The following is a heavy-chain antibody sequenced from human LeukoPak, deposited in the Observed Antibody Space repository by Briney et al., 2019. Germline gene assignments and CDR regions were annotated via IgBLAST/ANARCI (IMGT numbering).Heavy chain of an antibody. CDR2: ISSSSSYI. CDR1: GFTFSSYS. J-gene: IGHJ4*02. D-gene: IGHD6-19*01. V-gene: IGHV3-21*01. CDR3: ARQQRAGPFFDY. Sequence: PGGSLRLSCAASGFTFSSYSMNWVRQAPGKGLEWVSSISSSSSYIYYADSVKGRFTISRDNAKNSLYLQMNSLRAEDTAVYYCARQQRAGPFFDYWGQGTLVTVSS.